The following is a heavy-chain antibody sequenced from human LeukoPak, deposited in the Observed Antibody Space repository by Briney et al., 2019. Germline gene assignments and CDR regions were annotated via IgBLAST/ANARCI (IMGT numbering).Heavy chain of an antibody. V-gene: IGHV6-1*01. CDR3: ARRTDDYYSLDY. CDR2: TYYRSKWYS. D-gene: IGHD1-26*01. J-gene: IGHJ4*02. Sequence: SRTLSLTCAISGDSVSSNSATWNWIRQSPSRGLEWLGSTYYRSKWYSDYPVSVKSRITINPDTSKNQFSLQLNSVTPEDTAVYYCARRTDDYYSLDYWGQGTLDTLSS. CDR1: GDSVSSNSAT.